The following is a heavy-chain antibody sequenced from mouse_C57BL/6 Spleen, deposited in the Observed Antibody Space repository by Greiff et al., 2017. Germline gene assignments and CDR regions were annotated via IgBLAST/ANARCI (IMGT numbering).Heavy chain of an antibody. CDR2: IWRGGST. D-gene: IGHD1-1*01. Sequence: QVQLKESGPGLVQPSQSLSITCTVSGFSLTSYGVHWVRQSPGKGLEWLGVIWRGGSTDYNAAFMSRLSITKDNSKSQVFFKMNSLQADDTAIYYCARMNYGSDWYFDVWGTGTTVTVSS. V-gene: IGHV2-5*01. J-gene: IGHJ1*03. CDR3: ARMNYGSDWYFDV. CDR1: GFSLTSYG.